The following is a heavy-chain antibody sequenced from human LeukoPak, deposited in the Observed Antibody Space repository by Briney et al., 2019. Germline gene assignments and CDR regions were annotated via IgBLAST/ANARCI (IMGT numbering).Heavy chain of an antibody. D-gene: IGHD6-6*01. J-gene: IGHJ4*02. CDR1: GFTFSSYW. Sequence: PGGSLRLSCAASGFTFSSYWMHWVRQAPGKGLVWVSRINSDGSSTNYADSVKGRFTISRDNAKNTLYLQMNSLRAEDTAVYYCARDGIAARPPYFDYWGQGTLVTVSS. CDR2: INSDGSST. CDR3: ARDGIAARPPYFDY. V-gene: IGHV3-74*01.